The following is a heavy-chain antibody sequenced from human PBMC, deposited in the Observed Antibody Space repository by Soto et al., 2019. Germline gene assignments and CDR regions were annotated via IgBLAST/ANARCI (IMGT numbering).Heavy chain of an antibody. J-gene: IGHJ4*02. CDR2: INHSGSA. CDR3: ARNSTYYYDNSGYYYHYYFDY. CDR1: GGSFSGYY. Sequence: SETLSLTCAVYGGSFSGYYWSWIRQPPGKGLEWIGEINHSGSANCNPSLKSRVTISVDTSKNQFSLKLSSVTAADTAVYYCARNSTYYYDNSGYYYHYYFDYWGQGTLVTVSS. V-gene: IGHV4-34*01. D-gene: IGHD3-22*01.